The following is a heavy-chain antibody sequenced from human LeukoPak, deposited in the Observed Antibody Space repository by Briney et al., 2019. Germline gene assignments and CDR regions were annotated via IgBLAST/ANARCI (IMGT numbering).Heavy chain of an antibody. D-gene: IGHD5-18*01. Sequence: SQTLSLTCAISGDSVSSNSAAWNWIRQSPSRGLEWLGRTYYRSKWYNDYAVSVKSRITINPDTSKNQFSLQLNSVTPEDTAVYYCARETGYSYGSVVPRFDYWGQGTLVTVSS. V-gene: IGHV6-1*01. J-gene: IGHJ4*02. CDR1: GDSVSSNSAA. CDR2: TYYRSKWYN. CDR3: ARETGYSYGSVVPRFDY.